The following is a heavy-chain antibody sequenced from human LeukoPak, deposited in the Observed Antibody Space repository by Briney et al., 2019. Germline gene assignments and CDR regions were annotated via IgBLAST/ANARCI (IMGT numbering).Heavy chain of an antibody. CDR3: ARKYDSSGYYSDAFDI. CDR2: INWNGGST. CDR1: GFTFDDYG. Sequence: GGSLRLACAASGFTFDDYGMSWVRQAPGKGLEWVSGINWNGGSTGYADSVKGRFTISRDNAKNSLYLQMNSLRAEDTALYYCARKYDSSGYYSDAFDIWGQGTMVTVSS. V-gene: IGHV3-20*04. J-gene: IGHJ3*02. D-gene: IGHD3-22*01.